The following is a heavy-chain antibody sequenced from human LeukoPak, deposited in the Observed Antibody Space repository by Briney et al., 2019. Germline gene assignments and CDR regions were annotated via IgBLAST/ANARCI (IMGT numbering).Heavy chain of an antibody. CDR3: ARNSRGGKTYYYYGMDV. CDR1: GYTFTSYA. D-gene: IGHD4-23*01. CDR2: INTNTGNP. Sequence: ASVTVSCKASGYTFTSYAMNWVRQAPGQGLEWMGWINTNTGNPTYAQGFTGRFVFSLDTSVSMAYLQISSLKAEDTAVYYCARNSRGGKTYYYYGMDVWGQGTTVTVSS. J-gene: IGHJ6*02. V-gene: IGHV7-4-1*04.